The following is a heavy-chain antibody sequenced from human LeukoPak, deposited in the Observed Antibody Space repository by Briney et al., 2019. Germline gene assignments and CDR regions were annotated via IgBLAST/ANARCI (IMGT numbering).Heavy chain of an antibody. D-gene: IGHD2-2*02. CDR1: GGTFSSYA. J-gene: IGHJ5*02. CDR3: ARSGDIVVVPAAIVYWFDP. CDR2: IIPIFGTA. Sequence: APVKVSCTASGGTFSSYAISWVRQAPGQGLEWMGGIIPIFGTANYAQKFQGRVTITTDESTSTAYMELSSLRSEDTAVYYCARSGDIVVVPAAIVYWFDPWGQGTLVTVSS. V-gene: IGHV1-69*05.